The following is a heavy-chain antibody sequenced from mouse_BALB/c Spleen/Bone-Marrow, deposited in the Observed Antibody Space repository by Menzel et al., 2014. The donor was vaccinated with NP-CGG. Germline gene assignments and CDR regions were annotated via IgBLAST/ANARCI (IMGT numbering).Heavy chain of an antibody. D-gene: IGHD3-1*01. V-gene: IGHV1-80*01. CDR1: GYAFSTYW. J-gene: IGHJ2*01. CDR2: IYPGDGDT. Sequence: LVESGAELVRPGFSVKISCKASGYAFSTYWMNWVKQRPGQGLEWIGQIYPGDGDTNYNGKFKGKATLTADRSSSTASMQLSSLTSEDSAVYFCARVGFSFDYWGQGTTLTVSS. CDR3: ARVGFSFDY.